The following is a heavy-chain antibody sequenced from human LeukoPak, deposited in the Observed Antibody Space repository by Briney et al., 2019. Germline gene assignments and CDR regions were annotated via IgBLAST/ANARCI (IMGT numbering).Heavy chain of an antibody. J-gene: IGHJ4*02. CDR2: ISYDGSNK. Sequence: PGRSLRLSCAASGFTFSSYAMHWVRQAPGKGLEWVAVISYDGSNKYYADSVKGRFTISRDNSKNTLYLQMNSLRTEDTAIYFCTTDRGDYGDYIRHWGQGTLVTVSS. CDR3: TTDRGDYGDYIRH. CDR1: GFTFSSYA. V-gene: IGHV3-30*04. D-gene: IGHD4-17*01.